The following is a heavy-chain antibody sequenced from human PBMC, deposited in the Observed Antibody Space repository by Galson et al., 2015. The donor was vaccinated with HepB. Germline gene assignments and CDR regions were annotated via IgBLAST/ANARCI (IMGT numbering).Heavy chain of an antibody. CDR3: TSYCSSTSCHDSYYYGMDV. V-gene: IGHV3-73*01. Sequence: SLRLSCAASGFTFSGSAMHWVRQASGKGLEWVGRIRSKANSYATAYAASVKGRFTISRDDSKNTAYLQMNSLKTEDTAVYYCTSYCSSTSCHDSYYYGMDVWGQGTTVTVSS. CDR1: GFTFSGSA. D-gene: IGHD2-2*01. J-gene: IGHJ6*02. CDR2: IRSKANSYAT.